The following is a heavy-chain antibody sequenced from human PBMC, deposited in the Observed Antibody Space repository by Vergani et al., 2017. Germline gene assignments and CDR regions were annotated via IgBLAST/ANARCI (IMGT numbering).Heavy chain of an antibody. J-gene: IGHJ5*02. D-gene: IGHD3-22*01. Sequence: QVQLQESGPGLVKPSQTLSLTCTVSGGSISSGGYYWSWIRQHPGKGLEWIGYIYYSGSTYYNPSLKSRVTISVDTSKNQFSLKLSSVTAADTAVYYCGRDVTQKYDSTSLGFDPWGQGTLVTVSS. V-gene: IGHV4-31*03. CDR3: GRDVTQKYDSTSLGFDP. CDR1: GGSISSGGYY. CDR2: IYYSGST.